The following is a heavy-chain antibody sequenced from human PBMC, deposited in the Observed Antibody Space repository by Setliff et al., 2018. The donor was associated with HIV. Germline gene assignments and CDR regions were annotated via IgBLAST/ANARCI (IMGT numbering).Heavy chain of an antibody. V-gene: IGHV4-61*02. CDR2: IYTSGST. D-gene: IGHD3-10*01. CDR3: ARRIDNSGSLPAKNWFDT. Sequence: SETLSLTCTVSGGSISSGRYYWTWIRQPAGKGLEWIGRIYTSGSTIYNPSLKSRVTISLDTSKNQFSLKLSSVTAADTAVYYCARRIDNSGSLPAKNWFDTWGQGRLVTVSS. CDR1: GGSISSGRYY. J-gene: IGHJ5*02.